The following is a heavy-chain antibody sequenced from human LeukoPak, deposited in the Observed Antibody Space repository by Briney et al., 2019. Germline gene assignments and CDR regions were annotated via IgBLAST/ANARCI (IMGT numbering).Heavy chain of an antibody. CDR2: ISYDGSNK. CDR1: GFTFSSYA. CDR3: ARGSTRSGYTVDY. J-gene: IGHJ4*02. Sequence: GRSLRLSCAASGFTFSSYAMHWVRQAPGKGLEWVAVISYDGSNKYYADSVKGRFTISRDNSKNTLYLQMNSLRAEDTAVCYCARGSTRSGYTVDYWGQGTLVTVSS. D-gene: IGHD3-3*01. V-gene: IGHV3-30*04.